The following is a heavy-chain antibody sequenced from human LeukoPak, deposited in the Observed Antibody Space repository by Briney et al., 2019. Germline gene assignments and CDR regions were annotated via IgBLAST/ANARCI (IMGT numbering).Heavy chain of an antibody. D-gene: IGHD1-14*01. CDR3: ARDPKNRFTGMDV. CDR2: ISAYNGDT. J-gene: IGHJ6*02. Sequence: ASVKVSCKASGYTFINFAMNWVRQAPGQGLEWMGWISAYNGDTNYAQKFQGRVTMTTDTSTSTVYMELRSLRSDDTAVYYCARDPKNRFTGMDVWGQGTTVTVSS. V-gene: IGHV1-18*01. CDR1: GYTFINFA.